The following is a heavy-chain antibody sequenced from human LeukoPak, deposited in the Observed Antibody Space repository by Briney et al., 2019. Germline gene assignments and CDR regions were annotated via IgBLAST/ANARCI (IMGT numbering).Heavy chain of an antibody. Sequence: GGSLRLSCAASGFTFSSYGMHWVRQAPGKGLEWVAFIRYDGSNKYYADSVKGRFTMSRDNSKNTLYLHMNSLRAEDTAVYYCAKDNRRALGILTGYYDGSAYFDYWGQGTLVTVSS. CDR2: IRYDGSNK. D-gene: IGHD3-9*01. CDR3: AKDNRRALGILTGYYDGSAYFDY. J-gene: IGHJ4*02. V-gene: IGHV3-30*02. CDR1: GFTFSSYG.